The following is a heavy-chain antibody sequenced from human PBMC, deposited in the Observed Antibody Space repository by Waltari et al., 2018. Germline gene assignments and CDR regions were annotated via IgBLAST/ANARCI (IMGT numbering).Heavy chain of an antibody. CDR1: GFSFSTYG. CDR2: IWSDGNDK. V-gene: IGHV3-33*01. J-gene: IGHJ4*02. Sequence: QVQLVESGGGVVQPGRSLRLSCAASGFSFSTYGMHWVRQAPGKGLGCVAKIWSDGNDKYYADSVTGRVTIARDNSKNTLYLQMKSLRAEDTAVYYCARGAASMVQGVMYWGQGTLVTVSS. CDR3: ARGAASMVQGVMY. D-gene: IGHD3-10*01.